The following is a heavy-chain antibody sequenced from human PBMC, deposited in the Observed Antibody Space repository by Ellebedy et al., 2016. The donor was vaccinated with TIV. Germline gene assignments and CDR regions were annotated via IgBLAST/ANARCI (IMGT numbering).Heavy chain of an antibody. J-gene: IGHJ3*02. CDR2: INAGNGNT. Sequence: AASVKVSCKASGYTFTSYAMHWARQAPGQRLEWMGWINAGNGNTKYSQKFQGRVTITRDTSASTAYMELSSLRSEDTAVYYCARDRNYYDSSGARVGAFDIWGQGTMVTVSS. D-gene: IGHD3-22*01. V-gene: IGHV1-3*01. CDR3: ARDRNYYDSSGARVGAFDI. CDR1: GYTFTSYA.